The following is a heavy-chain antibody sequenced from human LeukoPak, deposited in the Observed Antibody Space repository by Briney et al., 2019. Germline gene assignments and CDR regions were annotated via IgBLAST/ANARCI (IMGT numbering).Heavy chain of an antibody. V-gene: IGHV4-39*01. CDR1: GGSISSSSYY. Sequence: SETLSLTCTVSGGSISSSSYYWAWIRQPPGKGLEWIGSFYYGGSTYYNPSLKSRVTISEDMSKNQFSLKLSSVTAADMAVYYCARQGSFGEFSRRVNWFDPWGQGTLVTVSS. D-gene: IGHD3-10*01. CDR2: FYYGGST. CDR3: ARQGSFGEFSRRVNWFDP. J-gene: IGHJ5*02.